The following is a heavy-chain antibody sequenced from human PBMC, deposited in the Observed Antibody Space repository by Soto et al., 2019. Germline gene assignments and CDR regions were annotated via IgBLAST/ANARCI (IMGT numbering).Heavy chain of an antibody. D-gene: IGHD3-22*01. CDR2: VFCKGGST. J-gene: IGHJ4*02. CDR1: GFTCEEHA. Sequence: GGSLRLSCAASGFTCEEHAVHWVRQVPGEGLEWVSGVFCKGGSTGYADSVKGRFTISRDNSKNTLYLQMNSLRAEDTAVYYCARDYYDSSGYDFDYWGQGTLVTVSS. CDR3: ARDYYDSSGYDFDY. V-gene: IGHV3-9*01.